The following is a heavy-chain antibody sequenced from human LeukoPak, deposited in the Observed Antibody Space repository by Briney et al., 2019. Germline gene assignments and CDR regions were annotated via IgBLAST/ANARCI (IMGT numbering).Heavy chain of an antibody. CDR1: GASISSNY. CDR2: IYYSGST. J-gene: IGHJ5*01. D-gene: IGHD4-11*01. Sequence: SETLSLTCTVSGASISSNYWTWLRQPPGKGLEWIGNIYYSGSTKYNPSLKSRVTISVDTSKNQLSLKLTSVTAADTAVYYCARDLGSTYGWFDFWGQGTLVTVSS. V-gene: IGHV4-59*01. CDR3: ARDLGSTYGWFDF.